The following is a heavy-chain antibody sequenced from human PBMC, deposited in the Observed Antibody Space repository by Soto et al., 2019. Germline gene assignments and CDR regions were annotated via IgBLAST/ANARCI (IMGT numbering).Heavy chain of an antibody. CDR3: ARDMEWLSLYYYYYGMDV. V-gene: IGHV1-2*02. Sequence: ASVKVSCKASGYTFTGYYMHWVRQAPGQGLEWMGWINPNSGGTNYAQKFQGRVTMTRDTSIGTAYMELSRLRSDDTAVYYCARDMEWLSLYYYYYGMDVWGQGTKVTVSS. J-gene: IGHJ6*02. D-gene: IGHD3-3*01. CDR2: INPNSGGT. CDR1: GYTFTGYY.